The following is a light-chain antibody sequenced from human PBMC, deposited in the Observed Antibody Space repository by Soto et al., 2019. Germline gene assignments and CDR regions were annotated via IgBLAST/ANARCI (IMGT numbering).Light chain of an antibody. CDR1: SSDVGGYNY. J-gene: IGLJ1*01. V-gene: IGLV2-14*01. Sequence: QSVLTQPASVSGSPGQSITISCTGTSSDVGGYNYVSWYQQHQGKAPELIIYEVTSRPSGVSNRFSGSKSGDTASLTISGLQAEDEADYYCSSYTTSSILYVFGTGTKVTVL. CDR3: SSYTTSSILYV. CDR2: EVT.